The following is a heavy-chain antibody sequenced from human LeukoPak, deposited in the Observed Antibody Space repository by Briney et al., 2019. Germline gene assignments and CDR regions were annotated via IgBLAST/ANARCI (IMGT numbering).Heavy chain of an antibody. CDR2: ISYDGSNK. V-gene: IGHV3-30-3*01. Sequence: GRSLRLSCAAPGFTFSSYAMHWVRQAPGKGLEWVAVISYDGSNKYYADSVKGRFTISRDNSKNTLYLQMNSLRAEDTAVYYCARVAARIESHGWDYFDYWGQGTLVTVSS. CDR1: GFTFSSYA. D-gene: IGHD1-26*01. J-gene: IGHJ4*02. CDR3: ARVAARIESHGWDYFDY.